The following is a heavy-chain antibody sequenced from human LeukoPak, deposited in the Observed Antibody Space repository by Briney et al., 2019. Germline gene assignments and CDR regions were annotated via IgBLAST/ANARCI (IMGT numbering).Heavy chain of an antibody. CDR2: INSDGSST. D-gene: IGHD3-16*01. V-gene: IGHV3-74*01. CDR3: ARDIWGTYGYGETSGVDY. CDR1: GFTFSSYW. Sequence: HPGGSLRLSCAASGFTFSSYWMHWVRQAPGKGLVWVSRINSDGSSTSYADSVKGRFTISRDNAKNTLYLQMNSLRAEDTAVYYCARDIWGTYGYGETSGVDYWGQGTLVTVSS. J-gene: IGHJ4*02.